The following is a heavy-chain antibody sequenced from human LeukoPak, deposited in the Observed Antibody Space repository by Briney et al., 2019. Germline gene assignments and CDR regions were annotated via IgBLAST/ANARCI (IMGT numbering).Heavy chain of an antibody. J-gene: IGHJ4*02. CDR3: AKERSSSWYSVFDN. V-gene: IGHV3-23*01. CDR1: GFTFSNYA. D-gene: IGHD6-13*01. CDR2: ISGSGGST. Sequence: GGSLRLSYAASGFTFSNYAMTWVRQAPGKGLEWVSAISGSGGSTYYADSVKGRFTISRDNSKNTLYLQMNSLRAEDTAVYYCAKERSSSWYSVFDNWGQGTLVTVSS.